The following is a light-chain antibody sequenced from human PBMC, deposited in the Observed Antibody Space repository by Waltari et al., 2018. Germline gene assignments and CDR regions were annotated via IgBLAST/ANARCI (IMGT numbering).Light chain of an antibody. Sequence: DIHMTQSPSSLSASVGDRVTITCRASQSIGGYLNWYQQKPGKAPDLLNYDASSLQSGVPSRFSGSGSGTDFTLTITTLQPEDFATYYCQQSNSMPLTFGGGTKVEIK. CDR3: QQSNSMPLT. V-gene: IGKV1-39*01. CDR2: DAS. CDR1: QSIGGY. J-gene: IGKJ4*01.